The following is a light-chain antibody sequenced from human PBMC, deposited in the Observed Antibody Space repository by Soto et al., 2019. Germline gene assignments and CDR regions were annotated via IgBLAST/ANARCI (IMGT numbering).Light chain of an antibody. V-gene: IGKV3-20*01. CDR2: SAS. Sequence: ELVLTQSPGTLSLSPGERATLSCRASQSVSSSYLAWYQQRPGQAPRLLIYSASSRATGITDRFSGSGSGTDFTLTISRLEPEDFAVYYCQKYGSSLWTFGQGTKVDIK. CDR1: QSVSSSY. J-gene: IGKJ1*01. CDR3: QKYGSSLWT.